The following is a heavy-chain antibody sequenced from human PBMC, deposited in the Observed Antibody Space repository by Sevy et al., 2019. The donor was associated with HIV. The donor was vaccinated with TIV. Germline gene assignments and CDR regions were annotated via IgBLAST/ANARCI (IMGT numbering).Heavy chain of an antibody. D-gene: IGHD5-18*01. Sequence: GGSLRLSCAASGFTFNTHAMHWVRQAPGKGLEWVALISYDGIIKYYADSVKGRLTISRDNSKNTLSLQMNSLRGEDTAGYYCAREGGYTGAWSPGNYWGQGTLVTVSS. CDR2: ISYDGIIK. CDR1: GFTFNTHA. J-gene: IGHJ4*02. V-gene: IGHV3-30*04. CDR3: AREGGYTGAWSPGNY.